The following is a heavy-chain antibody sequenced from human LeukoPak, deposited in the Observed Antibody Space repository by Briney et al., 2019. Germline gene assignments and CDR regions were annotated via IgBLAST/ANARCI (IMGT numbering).Heavy chain of an antibody. D-gene: IGHD2-15*01. CDR3: ARAVGYCSGGSCYFDY. CDR2: IIPIFGTA. Sequence: ASVKVSCKASGGAFSSYAIRWVRQAPGQGLEWMGGIIPIFGTANYAQKFQGRVTITADESTSTAYMELSSLRSEDTAVYYCARAVGYCSGGSCYFDYWGQGTLVTVSS. V-gene: IGHV1-69*13. CDR1: GGAFSSYA. J-gene: IGHJ4*02.